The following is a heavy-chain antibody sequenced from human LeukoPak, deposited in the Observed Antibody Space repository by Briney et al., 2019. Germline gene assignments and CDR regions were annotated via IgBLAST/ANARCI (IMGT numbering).Heavy chain of an antibody. V-gene: IGHV4-34*01. CDR3: ARRIGALANWFDP. D-gene: IGHD6-6*01. CDR2: INHSGST. CDR1: GGSFSGYY. Sequence: SETLSLTCAVYGGSFSGYYWSWIRQPPGKGLEWIGEINHSGSTNYNPSLKSRVTISVDTSKNQFSLKLSSVTAADTSVYYCARRIGALANWFDPWGQGTLVTVSS. J-gene: IGHJ5*02.